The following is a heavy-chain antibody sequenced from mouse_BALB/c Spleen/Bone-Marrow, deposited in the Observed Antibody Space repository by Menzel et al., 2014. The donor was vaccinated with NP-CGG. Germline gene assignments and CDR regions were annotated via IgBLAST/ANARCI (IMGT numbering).Heavy chain of an antibody. Sequence: EVHLVESGGGLVQPGGSRKLSCAASGFTFSSFGMHWVRQAPERGLEWVAYISSGTSTIYYADTVKGRFTISRDNPKNTLFLQMTSLRSEDTAIYYCARDDGYYIRKDMDYWGQGTSVTVSS. V-gene: IGHV5-17*02. CDR3: ARDDGYYIRKDMDY. CDR2: ISSGTSTI. J-gene: IGHJ4*01. CDR1: GFTFSSFG. D-gene: IGHD2-3*01.